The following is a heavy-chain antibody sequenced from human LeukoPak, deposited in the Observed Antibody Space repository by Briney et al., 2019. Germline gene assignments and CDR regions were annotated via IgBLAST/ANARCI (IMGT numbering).Heavy chain of an antibody. CDR1: DGSLSGYW. CDR2: ISHSGST. D-gene: IGHD3-16*01. V-gene: IGHV4-34*01. J-gene: IGHJ4*02. CDR3: ARGRDYIWGMSGY. Sequence: SETLSLTCAVYDGSLSGYWWSWLRQSPGKGLEWIGEISHSGSTNYNPSFKSRVTVSGDTSNKQVSLKMTSVTAADTAVYFCARGRDYIWGMSGYWGQGTRVIVSS.